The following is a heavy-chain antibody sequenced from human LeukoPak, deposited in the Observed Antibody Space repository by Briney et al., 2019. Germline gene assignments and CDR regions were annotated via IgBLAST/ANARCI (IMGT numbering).Heavy chain of an antibody. CDR1: GYTFTGYY. Sequence: GASVKVSCKASGYTFTGYYMHWVRQAPGQGLEWMGWINPNSGGTNYAQKFQGRVTMTSDTSISTAYMELSRLRSDDTAVYYCARDGGYYGDIGDYWGQGTLVTVSS. V-gene: IGHV1-2*02. CDR3: ARDGGYYGDIGDY. D-gene: IGHD4-17*01. CDR2: INPNSGGT. J-gene: IGHJ4*02.